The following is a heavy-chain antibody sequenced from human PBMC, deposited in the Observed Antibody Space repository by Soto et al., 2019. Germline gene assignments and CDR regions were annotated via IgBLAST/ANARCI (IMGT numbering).Heavy chain of an antibody. CDR2: IVPIFGSI. J-gene: IGHJ3*01. CDR3: ASRERVDAFDV. V-gene: IGHV1-69*06. D-gene: IGHD1-26*01. CDR1: GGTFSSSG. Sequence: QVQLVQSGAEVKKPGSSVKVSCKASGGTFSSSGITWVRQAPGQGLEWMGGIVPIFGSINLAQKFRGRLTITPDKSTSTVYMELSSLTSEDTAVYYCASRERVDAFDVWGQGTMVSVSS.